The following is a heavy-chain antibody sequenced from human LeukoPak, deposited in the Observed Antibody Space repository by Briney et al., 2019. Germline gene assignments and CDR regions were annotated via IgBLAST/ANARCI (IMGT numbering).Heavy chain of an antibody. CDR3: ARERGGKYYDFWSGSGVWFDP. CDR2: IYYSGST. J-gene: IGHJ5*02. V-gene: IGHV4-31*03. CDR1: GGSISSGGYY. D-gene: IGHD3-3*01. Sequence: SETLSLTCTVSGGSISSGGYYWSWIRQHPGKGLEWIGYIYYSGSTHYNPSLKSRVTISVDTSKNQFSLKLSSVTAADTAVYYCARERGGKYYDFWSGSGVWFDPWGQGTLVTVSS.